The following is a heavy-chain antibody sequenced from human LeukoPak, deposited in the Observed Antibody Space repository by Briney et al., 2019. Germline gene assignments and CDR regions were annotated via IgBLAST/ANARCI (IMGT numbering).Heavy chain of an antibody. CDR3: ARERNSYYYDSSGYRY. D-gene: IGHD3-22*01. CDR1: GFTFSSYA. J-gene: IGHJ4*02. Sequence: GGSLRLSCAASGFTFSSYAMHWVRQAPGKGLEWVAVISYDGSNKYYADSVKGRFTISRDNSKNTLYLQMNSLRAEDTAVYYCARERNSYYYDSSGYRYWGQGTLVTVSS. V-gene: IGHV3-30*01. CDR2: ISYDGSNK.